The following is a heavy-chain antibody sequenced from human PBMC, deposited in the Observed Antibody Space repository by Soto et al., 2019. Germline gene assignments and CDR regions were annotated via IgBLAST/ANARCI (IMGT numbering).Heavy chain of an antibody. Sequence: ASVKVSCKASGGTFSSYAVNWVRQATGQGLEWMGWMNPNSGNTAYAQKFQGRVTMTRNTSISTAYMELSSLRSEDTAVYYCARDRETYGMDVWGQGTTVTVSS. CDR1: GGTFSSYA. V-gene: IGHV1-8*02. CDR2: MNPNSGNT. CDR3: ARDRETYGMDV. J-gene: IGHJ6*02.